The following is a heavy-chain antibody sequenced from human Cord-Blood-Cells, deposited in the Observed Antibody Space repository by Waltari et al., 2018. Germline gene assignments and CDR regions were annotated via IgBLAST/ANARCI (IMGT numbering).Heavy chain of an antibody. CDR1: GFTFSNAW. J-gene: IGHJ5*02. Sequence: EVQLVESGGGLVKPGGSLRLSCAASGFTFSNAWMSWVRQAPGKGLEWVGRIKSKTDGGTTDYAAPGKGRFTISRDDSKNTLYLQMNSLKTEDTAVYYCTTDTNPAAILNWFDPWGQGTLVTVSS. CDR2: IKSKTDGGTT. CDR3: TTDTNPAAILNWFDP. V-gene: IGHV3-15*01. D-gene: IGHD2-2*01.